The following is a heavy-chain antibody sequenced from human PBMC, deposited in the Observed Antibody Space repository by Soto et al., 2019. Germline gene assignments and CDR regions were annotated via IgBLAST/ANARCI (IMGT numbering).Heavy chain of an antibody. CDR3: ARDMGGGYYYDSSGYYRKDY. Sequence: QVQLVQSGAEVKKPGSSVKVSCKDSGGTFSSYAISWVRQAPGQGLEWMGGIIPIFGTANYAQKFQGRVTITADESTSTAYMELSSLRSEVTAVYYCARDMGGGYYYDSSGYYRKDYWGQGTLVTVSS. V-gene: IGHV1-69*01. J-gene: IGHJ4*02. D-gene: IGHD3-22*01. CDR1: GGTFSSYA. CDR2: IIPIFGTA.